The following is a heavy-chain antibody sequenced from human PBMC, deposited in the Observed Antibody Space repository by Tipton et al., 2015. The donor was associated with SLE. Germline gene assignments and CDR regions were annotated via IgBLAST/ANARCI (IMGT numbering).Heavy chain of an antibody. D-gene: IGHD3-3*01. Sequence: SLRLSCAASGFTSSSYAMSWVRQAPGKGLGWVSAISGSGGSTYYADSVKGRFTISKDNSKNTLYLQMNSLRAEDTAVYYCATHDFWSGPEYFDLWGRGTLVTVSS. CDR1: GFTSSSYA. CDR3: ATHDFWSGPEYFDL. V-gene: IGHV3-23*01. CDR2: ISGSGGST. J-gene: IGHJ2*01.